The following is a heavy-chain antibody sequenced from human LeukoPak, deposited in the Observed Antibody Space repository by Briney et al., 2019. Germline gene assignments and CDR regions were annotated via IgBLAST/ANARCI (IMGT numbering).Heavy chain of an antibody. Sequence: PGGSLRLSCAASGFTFSSYWMSWVRQAPGKGLEWVANIKQDGSEKYYVDSLKGRFTISRDNAKNSLYLQMNTLRPEDTAVYYCARERQNKDFWSGGDYWGQGTLVTVSS. CDR3: ARERQNKDFWSGGDY. D-gene: IGHD3-3*01. V-gene: IGHV3-7*01. J-gene: IGHJ4*02. CDR1: GFTFSSYW. CDR2: IKQDGSEK.